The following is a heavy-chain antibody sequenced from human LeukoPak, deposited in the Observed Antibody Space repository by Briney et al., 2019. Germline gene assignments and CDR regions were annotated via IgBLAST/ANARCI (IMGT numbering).Heavy chain of an antibody. V-gene: IGHV5-10-1*01. J-gene: IGHJ6*02. D-gene: IGHD6-19*01. CDR3: ARHSPVAANLYYYYYGMDV. CDR2: IDPSDSYT. CDR1: GYSFTSYW. Sequence: AGESLEISCKGSGYSFTSYWISWVRQMPGKGLEWMGRIDPSDSYTNYSPSFQGHVTISADKSISTAYLQWSSLKASDTAMYYCARHSPVAANLYYYYYGMDVWGQGTTVTVSS.